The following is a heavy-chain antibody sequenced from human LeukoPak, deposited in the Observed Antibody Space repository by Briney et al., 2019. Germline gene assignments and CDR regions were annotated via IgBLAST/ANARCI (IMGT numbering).Heavy chain of an antibody. CDR1: GFTVSSNY. D-gene: IGHD6-13*01. CDR3: AKDWSPASGRGGYFDY. Sequence: GGSLRLSCAASGFTVSSNYMSWVRQAPGGGREWVSVIYSGGSTYYADSVKGRFTISRDNSKNTLYLQMNSLRAEDTAVYYCAKDWSPASGRGGYFDYWGQGTLVTVSS. CDR2: IYSGGST. V-gene: IGHV3-53*05. J-gene: IGHJ4*02.